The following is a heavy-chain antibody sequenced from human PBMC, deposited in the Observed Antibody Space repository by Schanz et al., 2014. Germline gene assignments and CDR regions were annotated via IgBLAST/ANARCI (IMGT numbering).Heavy chain of an antibody. Sequence: QVQLVQSGSELKKPGASVKVSCKASGYTFTSFAMNWVRQAPGQGLEWMGWINTNNGDPTYAQGFTGRFVFSLDTSVSTAYLQISSLKAEDTAVYYCARGGVVVVTAALNWFDHWGQGTLVTVSS. J-gene: IGHJ5*02. V-gene: IGHV7-4-1*02. D-gene: IGHD2-15*01. CDR1: GYTFTSFA. CDR2: INTNNGDP. CDR3: ARGGVVVVTAALNWFDH.